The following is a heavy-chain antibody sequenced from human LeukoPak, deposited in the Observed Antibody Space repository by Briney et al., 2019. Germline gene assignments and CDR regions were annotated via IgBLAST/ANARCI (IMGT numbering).Heavy chain of an antibody. CDR1: GYTFTSYY. J-gene: IGHJ4*02. CDR2: INPSGGST. D-gene: IGHD4-23*01. CDR3: ARRWYVGYLDY. Sequence: ASVKVSGKASGYTFTSYYMHWVRQAPGQGLEWMGIINPSGGSTSYAQKFQGRVTMTRDTSTSTVYMELSSLRSEDTAVYYCARRWYVGYLDYWGQGTLVTVSS. V-gene: IGHV1-46*01.